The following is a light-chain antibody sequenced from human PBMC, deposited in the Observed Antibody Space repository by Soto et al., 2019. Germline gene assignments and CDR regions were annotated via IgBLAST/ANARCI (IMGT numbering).Light chain of an antibody. V-gene: IGKV1-39*01. Sequence: DIQMTQSPSSLSASVGDRVTITCRASQSISSYLNWYQQKPGKAPKLLIYAASSLQSGVTSRFSGSASGTDFTLAISSLQPEEFATYYCQQRYSTPLTFGGGTKVEFK. CDR1: QSISSY. CDR2: AAS. CDR3: QQRYSTPLT. J-gene: IGKJ4*01.